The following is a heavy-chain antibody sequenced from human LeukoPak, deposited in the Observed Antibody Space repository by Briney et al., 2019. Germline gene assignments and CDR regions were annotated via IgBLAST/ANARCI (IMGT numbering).Heavy chain of an antibody. J-gene: IGHJ6*02. V-gene: IGHV4-39*01. CDR2: IYYSGST. CDR1: GGSISSSSYY. D-gene: IGHD5-12*01. Sequence: SETLSLTCTVSGGSISSSSYYWGWIRQPPGKGLEWIGSIYYSGSTYYNPSLKSRVTISVDTSKNQFSLKLSSVTAADTAVYYCARHVGYDSGYYGMDVWGQGTTVTVSS. CDR3: ARHVGYDSGYYGMDV.